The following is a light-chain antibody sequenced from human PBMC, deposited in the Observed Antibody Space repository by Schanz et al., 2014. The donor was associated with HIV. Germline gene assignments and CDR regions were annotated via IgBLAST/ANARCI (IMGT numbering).Light chain of an antibody. CDR1: NGAVTSGHF. J-gene: IGLJ2*01. V-gene: IGLV7-46*01. CDR2: DTN. CDR3: LLYYGRLQRV. Sequence: QAVVTQEPSVTVSPGGTVTLTCGSSNGAVTSGHFPYWFQQKPGHAPRTLIYDTNKKHSWTPARFSGSLLGGKAALTLSDVRPEDEADYYCLLYYGRLQRVFGGGTKLTVL.